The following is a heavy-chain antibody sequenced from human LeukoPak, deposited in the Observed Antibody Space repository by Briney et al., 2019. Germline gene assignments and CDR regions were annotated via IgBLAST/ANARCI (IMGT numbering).Heavy chain of an antibody. CDR2: INPSGGST. Sequence: ASVKVSCKASGYTLTSYFIHWVRQAPGQGLEWMGIINPSGGSTSYAQKFQGRVTMTRDTSTSTVYMELSSLRSEDTAVYYCARERRYYYDNSDYYPQFDFWGQGTLVTVSA. J-gene: IGHJ4*02. CDR3: ARERRYYYDNSDYYPQFDF. V-gene: IGHV1-46*01. D-gene: IGHD3-22*01. CDR1: GYTLTSYF.